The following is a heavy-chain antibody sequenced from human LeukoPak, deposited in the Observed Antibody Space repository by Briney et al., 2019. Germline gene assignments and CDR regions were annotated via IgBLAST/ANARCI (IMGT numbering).Heavy chain of an antibody. CDR2: INHSGST. V-gene: IGHV4-34*01. Sequence: SETLSLTCAVSGGSFSGHYWSWIRQPPGKGLEWIGEINHSGSTNYNPSLKSRVTISVDTSKNRFSLNLSSVTAADTAVYYCARVWYCSGGMCHRGIRDWCRGKLVTVSS. J-gene: IGHJ4*02. D-gene: IGHD2-15*01. CDR3: ARVWYCSGGMCHRGIRD. CDR1: GGSFSGHY.